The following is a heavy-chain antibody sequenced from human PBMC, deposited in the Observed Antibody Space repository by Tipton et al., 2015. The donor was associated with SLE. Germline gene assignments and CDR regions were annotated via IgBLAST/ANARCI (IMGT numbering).Heavy chain of an antibody. V-gene: IGHV3-66*01. CDR1: GFTVSSKY. Sequence: FLRLSCAASGFTVSSKYMSWVRQAPGKGLEWVSVIYSSDSTYYADSVKGRFTISRDNSKNTLYLQMNRLRAEDTAVYYCARVPGATIFGVDPYYFDYWGQGTLVTVSS. D-gene: IGHD3-3*01. CDR3: ARVPGATIFGVDPYYFDY. CDR2: IYSSDST. J-gene: IGHJ4*02.